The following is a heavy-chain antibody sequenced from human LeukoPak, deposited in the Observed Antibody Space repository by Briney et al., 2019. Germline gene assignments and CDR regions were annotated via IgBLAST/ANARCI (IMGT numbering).Heavy chain of an antibody. D-gene: IGHD2-2*01. Sequence: GGSLRLSCAGSGFTFSNAWMNWVRQAPGKGLEWVGRIKSKTDGGTTDYAAPVKGRFTISRDDSKNTLYLQMNSLKTEDTAVYYCTTELGYCSSTSCPVGDAFDIWGQGTMVTVSS. CDR3: TTELGYCSSTSCPVGDAFDI. CDR2: IKSKTDGGTT. V-gene: IGHV3-15*07. J-gene: IGHJ3*02. CDR1: GFTFSNAW.